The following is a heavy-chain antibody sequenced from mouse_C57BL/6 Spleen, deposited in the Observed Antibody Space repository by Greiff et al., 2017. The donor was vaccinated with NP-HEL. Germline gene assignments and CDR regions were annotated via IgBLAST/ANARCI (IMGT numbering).Heavy chain of an antibody. CDR1: GFSLTSYA. D-gene: IGHD2-4*01. V-gene: IGHV2-9-1*01. CDR3: ARKEIYYDYDGGFAY. Sequence: VQVVESGPGLVAPSQSLSITCTVSGFSLTSYAISWVRQPPGKGLEWLGVIWTGGGTNYNSALKSRLSISKDNSKSQVFLKMNSLQTDDTARYYCARKEIYYDYDGGFAYWGQGTLVTVSA. J-gene: IGHJ3*01. CDR2: IWTGGGT.